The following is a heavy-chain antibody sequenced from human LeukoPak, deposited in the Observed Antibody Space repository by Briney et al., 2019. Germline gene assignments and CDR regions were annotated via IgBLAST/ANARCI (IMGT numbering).Heavy chain of an antibody. CDR1: RYTLPGSY. CDR2: VHPNSGGT. J-gene: IGHJ6*03. V-gene: IGHV1-2*06. CDR3: ARIIAAAGTGNYYYYYMDV. Sequence: SPKLSCTASRYTLPGSYMRWDRQAPGQRLQWMGRVHPNSGGTNYAQKFQGRVTMTRDTSISTAYMELSRLRSDDTAVYYCARIIAAAGTGNYYYYYMDVWGNATTVTVS. D-gene: IGHD6-13*01.